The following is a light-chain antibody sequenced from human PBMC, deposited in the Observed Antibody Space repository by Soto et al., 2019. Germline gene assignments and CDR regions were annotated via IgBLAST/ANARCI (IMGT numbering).Light chain of an antibody. CDR3: QQYNNYPLT. J-gene: IGKJ2*01. CDR1: QSISSG. CDR2: TAS. Sequence: DIQMTQSPSTLSASVGDRVTITCRASQSISSGLAWYQQKPGKAPKVLIYTASSLESGVPSRFSGSGSGTEFTLTISSLQPDDFATYYCQQYNNYPLTFGEGTKLEIK. V-gene: IGKV1-5*03.